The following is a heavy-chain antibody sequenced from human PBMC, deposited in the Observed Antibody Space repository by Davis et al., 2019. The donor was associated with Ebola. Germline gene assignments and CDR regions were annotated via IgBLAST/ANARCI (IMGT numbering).Heavy chain of an antibody. CDR1: GFTFSYYW. Sequence: GGSLRLSCAASGFTFSYYWMHWVRQAPGKGLEWFSSISSSSSYIYYADSVKGRFTISRDNAKNSLYLQMNSLRDEDTAVYYCAREDDDFYLYFDYWGQGTLVTVSS. V-gene: IGHV3-21*01. CDR3: AREDDDFYLYFDY. D-gene: IGHD2-21*02. J-gene: IGHJ4*02. CDR2: ISSSSSYI.